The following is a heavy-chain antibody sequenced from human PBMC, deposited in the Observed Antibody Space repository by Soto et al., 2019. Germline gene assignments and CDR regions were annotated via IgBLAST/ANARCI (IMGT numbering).Heavy chain of an antibody. CDR3: AGGRGYSFCALDI. CDR1: GGSISSYY. D-gene: IGHD3-16*01. CDR2: IYYSGST. V-gene: IGHV4-59*08. J-gene: IGHJ3*02. Sequence: QVQLQESGPGLVKPSETLSLTCTVSGGSISSYYWSWIRQPPGQGMEWIGYIYYSGSTNYNPSLESRDTISGATSMIQFSLRLSSVTAANTAVYCGAGGRGYSFCALDICGKATMVAVS.